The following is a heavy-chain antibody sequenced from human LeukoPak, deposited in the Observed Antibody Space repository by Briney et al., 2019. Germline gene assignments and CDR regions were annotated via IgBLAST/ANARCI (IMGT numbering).Heavy chain of an antibody. V-gene: IGHV1-18*01. CDR3: ARANLPGTYYDFWSGYYAFDY. J-gene: IGHJ4*02. CDR1: GYTFTSYG. CDR2: ISAYNGNT. Sequence: ASVKVSCKASGYTFTSYGISWVRQAPGQGLEWMGWISAYNGNTNYAQKLQGRVTMTTDTSTSTAYMELRSLRSDDTAVYHCARANLPGTYYDFWSGYYAFDYWGQGTLVTVSS. D-gene: IGHD3-3*01.